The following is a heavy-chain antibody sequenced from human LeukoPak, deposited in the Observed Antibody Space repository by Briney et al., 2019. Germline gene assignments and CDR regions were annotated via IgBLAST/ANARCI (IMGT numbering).Heavy chain of an antibody. V-gene: IGHV3-23*01. CDR1: GFTFSSYA. CDR2: ISGSGDNT. J-gene: IGHJ4*02. CDR3: AKGRGTAVTSAANY. Sequence: PGGSLRLSCAASGFTFSSYAMSWVRQAPGKGLECVSSISGSGDNTCYADSVKDRFSISRDNSKTTVSLQMNSLRAEDTAVYYCAKGRGTAVTSAANYWGQGTLVTVSS. D-gene: IGHD4-17*01.